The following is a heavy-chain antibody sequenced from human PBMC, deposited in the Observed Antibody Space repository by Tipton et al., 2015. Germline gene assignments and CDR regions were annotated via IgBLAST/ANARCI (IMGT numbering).Heavy chain of an antibody. CDR3: AKDLRGGDGSTNYFDN. V-gene: IGHV3-9*01. D-gene: IGHD3-10*01. CDR2: ITWNGGNI. CDR1: GLGFGDYA. J-gene: IGHJ4*02. Sequence: SLRLSCAASGLGFGDYAMHWVRQAPGKGLEWVSGITWNGGNILYADSVKGRFTISRDNAENSLYLQMSSLRPDDTAFYYCAKDLRGGDGSTNYFDNWGQGTLVTVSS.